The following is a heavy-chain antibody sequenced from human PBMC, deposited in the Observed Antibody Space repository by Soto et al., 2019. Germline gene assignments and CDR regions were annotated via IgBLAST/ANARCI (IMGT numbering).Heavy chain of an antibody. J-gene: IGHJ5*02. D-gene: IGHD1-26*01. V-gene: IGHV6-1*01. Sequence: SQTLSLTCAISGESVSTNSATWDWIRQSPSRGLEWLGRTYYRSKWYHDYAVSVKGRITINADTSNNQFSLKLSSVTAADTAVYYCARGGEWWEPLGNWFDPWGQGTLVTVSS. CDR3: ARGGEWWEPLGNWFDP. CDR1: GESVSTNSAT. CDR2: TYYRSKWYH.